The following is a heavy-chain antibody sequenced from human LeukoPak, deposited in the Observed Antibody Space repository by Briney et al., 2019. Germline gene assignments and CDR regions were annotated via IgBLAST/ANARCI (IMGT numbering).Heavy chain of an antibody. V-gene: IGHV4-4*07. CDR1: GGSISSYY. CDR2: IYTSGTI. Sequence: SETLSLTCTVSGGSISSYYWSWIRQPAGTALEWIGRIYTSGTITYNPSLKGRVTMSVDTSKNQFSLKLSSVTAADTAVYYCARDSGTTGEVKFDPWGQGTLVTVSS. CDR3: ARDSGTTGEVKFDP. J-gene: IGHJ5*02. D-gene: IGHD3-10*01.